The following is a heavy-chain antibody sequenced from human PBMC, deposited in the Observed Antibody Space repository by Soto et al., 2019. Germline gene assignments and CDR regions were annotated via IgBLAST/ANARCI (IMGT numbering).Heavy chain of an antibody. V-gene: IGHV1-69*13. CDR1: GDTFRNYA. J-gene: IGHJ4*02. CDR2: IIPLFST. CDR3: ARDPGIAVVGRGTSFEH. Sequence: VASVKVSCKASGDTFRNYAFTWVRQAPGQGLEWMGTIIPLFSTRYAQKFQGRVTMTADESTSTVYMDLSSLKSDDTAVYYCARDPGIAVVGRGTSFEHWGQGTLVTVSS. D-gene: IGHD6-19*01.